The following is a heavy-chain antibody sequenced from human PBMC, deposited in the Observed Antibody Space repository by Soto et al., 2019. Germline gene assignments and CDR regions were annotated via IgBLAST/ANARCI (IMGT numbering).Heavy chain of an antibody. CDR3: ARDGGRHSGGIDY. Sequence: QVQLVQSGAEVKKPGSSVKVSCKASGGTFSSYSINWVRQAPGQGLEWMGEIIPIFGTANYAQKFQGRVKITADESTSTAYMELSGLRSEDTAVYYCARDGGRHSGGIDYWGQGTLVTVSS. CDR2: IIPIFGTA. D-gene: IGHD1-26*01. V-gene: IGHV1-69*01. J-gene: IGHJ4*02. CDR1: GGTFSSYS.